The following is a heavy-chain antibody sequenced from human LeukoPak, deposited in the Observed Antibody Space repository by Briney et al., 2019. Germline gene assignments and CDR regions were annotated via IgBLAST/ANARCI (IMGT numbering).Heavy chain of an antibody. V-gene: IGHV3-30*18. J-gene: IGHJ4*02. Sequence: GRSLRLSCAASGFTFSSYGMHWVRQAPGKGLEWVAVISYDGSNKYYADSVKGRFTISRDNSKNTLYLQMNSLRAEDTAVYYCAKDHPSGSSSDYWGQGTLVTVSS. CDR2: ISYDGSNK. CDR1: GFTFSSYG. D-gene: IGHD6-6*01. CDR3: AKDHPSGSSSDY.